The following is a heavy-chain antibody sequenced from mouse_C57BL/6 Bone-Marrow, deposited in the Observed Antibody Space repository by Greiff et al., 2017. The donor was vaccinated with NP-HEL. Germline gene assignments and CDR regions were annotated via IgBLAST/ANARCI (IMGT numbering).Heavy chain of an antibody. CDR1: GFTFSDYG. D-gene: IGHD3-1*01. J-gene: IGHJ4*01. CDR2: ISSGSSTI. CDR3: ERRAGSYAMGY. V-gene: IGHV5-17*01. Sequence: EVQLQESGGGLVKPGGSLKLSCAASGFTFSDYGMHWVRQAPEKGLEWVAYISSGSSTIYYADTVKGRFTISRDNAKNTLFLQMTSLRCEDTAMYYCERRAGSYAMGYWGQGTSVTVSS.